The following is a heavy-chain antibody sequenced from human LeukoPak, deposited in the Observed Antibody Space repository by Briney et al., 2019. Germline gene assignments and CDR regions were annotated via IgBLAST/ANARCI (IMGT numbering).Heavy chain of an antibody. J-gene: IGHJ3*02. D-gene: IGHD4-17*01. CDR3: ARDTVTTDHAFDI. CDR1: GYTFTGYY. V-gene: IGHV1-46*01. CDR2: INPSGGST. Sequence: GASVKVSCKASGYTFTGYYMHWVRQAPGPGLEWMGIINPSGGSTSYAQKFQGRVTMTRDTSTSTVYMELSCLRSEDTAVYYCARDTVTTDHAFDIWGQGTMVTVSS.